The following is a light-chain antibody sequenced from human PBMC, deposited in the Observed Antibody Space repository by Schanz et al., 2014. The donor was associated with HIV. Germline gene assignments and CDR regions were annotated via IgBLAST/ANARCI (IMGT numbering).Light chain of an antibody. CDR1: QDISNW. J-gene: IGKJ4*01. V-gene: IGKV1-12*01. CDR3: QQTNTFLSLS. CDR2: GAF. Sequence: TQSPYYEKERGGDRGRRKRRSSQDISNWVAWYQQKPGKAPKLLIYGAFSLQRGVPSRFSGSGSGTDFTLTISSLQPEDVATYFCQQTNTFLSLSLGRGTKVEIK.